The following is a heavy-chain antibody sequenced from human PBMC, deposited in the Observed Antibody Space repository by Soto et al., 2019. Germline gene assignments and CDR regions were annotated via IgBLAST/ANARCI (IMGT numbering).Heavy chain of an antibody. Sequence: GESLKISRKGPGYRFTRYCIRRVRQMPGKGLEWRVRFDPSVSYTNFSPPFQGHVSIAADKSISTANLQWSSVKDSDTALYYCATLKGMDVWGQGTTVTVSS. CDR3: ATLKGMDV. J-gene: IGHJ6*02. CDR2: FDPSVSYT. V-gene: IGHV5-10-1*01. CDR1: GYRFTRYC.